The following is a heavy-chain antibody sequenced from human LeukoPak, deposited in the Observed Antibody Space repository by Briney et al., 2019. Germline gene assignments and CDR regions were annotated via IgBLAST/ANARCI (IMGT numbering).Heavy chain of an antibody. J-gene: IGHJ4*02. CDR1: GGSISSYY. V-gene: IGHV4-59*01. CDR2: IYYRGST. Sequence: SETLSLTCTVSGGSISSYYWSWIRQPPGKGLEWIGYIYYRGSTNYNPSLKSRVTISVDTSKNQFSLKLSSVTAADTAVYYCARTGYSYGYLFFDYWGQGTLVTVSS. D-gene: IGHD5-18*01. CDR3: ARTGYSYGYLFFDY.